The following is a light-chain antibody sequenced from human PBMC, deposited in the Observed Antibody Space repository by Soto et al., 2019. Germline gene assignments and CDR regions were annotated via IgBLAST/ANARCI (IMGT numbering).Light chain of an antibody. CDR1: SSDVGGYNY. CDR2: EVS. Sequence: SVLTQPASVSGSPGQSITISCTGTSSDVGGYNYVSWYQQHPGKAPKLMIYEVSNRPSGVSNRFSGSKSGNTASLTISGLQAEDDADYYCSFGTTTSWVFGTGTKVTDL. V-gene: IGLV2-14*01. J-gene: IGLJ1*01. CDR3: SFGTTTSWV.